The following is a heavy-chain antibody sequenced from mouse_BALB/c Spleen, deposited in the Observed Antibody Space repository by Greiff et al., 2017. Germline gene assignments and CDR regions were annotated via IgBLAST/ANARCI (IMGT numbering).Heavy chain of an antibody. CDR3: ARDWDTTAFDV. Sequence: QVQLKESGPGLVAPSQSLSITCTVSGFSLTGYGVPWVRQPPGKGLEWLGVIWAGGSTNYNSALMSRLSISKDNSKSQVFLKMNSLQTDDTAMYYCARDWDTTAFDVWGAGTTVTVSS. CDR2: IWAGGST. D-gene: IGHD1-2*01. V-gene: IGHV2-9*02. CDR1: GFSLTGYG. J-gene: IGHJ1*01.